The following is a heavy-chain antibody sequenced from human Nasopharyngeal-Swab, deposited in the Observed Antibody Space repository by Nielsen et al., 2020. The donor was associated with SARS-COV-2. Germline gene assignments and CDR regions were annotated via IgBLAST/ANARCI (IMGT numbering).Heavy chain of an antibody. J-gene: IGHJ4*02. V-gene: IGHV4-39*01. CDR2: IYYSGAT. CDR3: ARQGDYYDSSGSVPFDY. D-gene: IGHD3-22*01. CDR1: GGSVLSSTYY. Sequence: SDTLSLTCTVSGGSVLSSTYYWGWIRQPPGKGLEWIGRIYYSGATYYNPPLKNRLTMSVDMSKNQFSLKLSSVTAADTAVYYCARQGDYYDSSGSVPFDYWGQGTLVTVSS.